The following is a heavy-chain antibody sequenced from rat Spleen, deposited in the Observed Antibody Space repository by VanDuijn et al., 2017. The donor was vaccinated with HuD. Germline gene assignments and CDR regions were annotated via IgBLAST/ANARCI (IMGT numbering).Heavy chain of an antibody. Sequence: EVRLVESGGGLVRPGRSLKLSCAASGFTFSDYNMAWVRQAPKKGLEWVVTISYDGSSTYYRDSVKGRFTISRDNAKSTLYLQMDSLRSEDTATYYCARQLTIAPISGYFDYWGQGVMVTVSS. J-gene: IGHJ2*01. V-gene: IGHV5-7*01. CDR2: ISYDGSST. D-gene: IGHD1-2*01. CDR1: GFTFSDYN. CDR3: ARQLTIAPISGYFDY.